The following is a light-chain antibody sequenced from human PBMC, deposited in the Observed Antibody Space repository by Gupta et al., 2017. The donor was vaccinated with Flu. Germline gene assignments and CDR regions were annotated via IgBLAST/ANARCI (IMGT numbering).Light chain of an antibody. J-gene: IGLJ2*01. CDR3: ATWDSSLGGVV. Sequence: KVTVSCSGSSSNIENNYVSWYQQFPGAAPKLLIYENNRRPSELPDRFSGSKSGTSASLGVTGLQPGDEATYYCATWDSSLGGVVFGGGTKLTVL. CDR1: SSNIENNY. V-gene: IGLV1-51*01. CDR2: ENN.